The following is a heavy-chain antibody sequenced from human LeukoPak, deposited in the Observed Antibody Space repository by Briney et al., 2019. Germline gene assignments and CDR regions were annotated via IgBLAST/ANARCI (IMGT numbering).Heavy chain of an antibody. D-gene: IGHD6-19*01. Sequence: NPGGSLRLSCAASGFTFSSYTMNWVRQAPGKGLEWVSSITSGSGNIFYADSVKGRFSISRDNAKNSLYLQMDSLRVEDTAVYYCARVSGQWRDYWGQGTLVTVSS. V-gene: IGHV3-21*01. J-gene: IGHJ4*02. CDR1: GFTFSSYT. CDR2: ITSGSGNI. CDR3: ARVSGQWRDY.